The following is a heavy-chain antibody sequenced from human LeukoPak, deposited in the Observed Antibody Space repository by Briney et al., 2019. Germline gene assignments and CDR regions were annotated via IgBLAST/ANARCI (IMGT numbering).Heavy chain of an antibody. CDR1: GFIVSHNY. Sequence: GGSLRLSCAASGFIVSHNYMTWVRQAPGKGLEWVSLTYTSGSTYYADSVKDRFTISRDNSQNTLFLQMNSLRAEDTAVYYCARYSSGWSTGAYGMDVWGQGTTVTVSS. J-gene: IGHJ6*02. CDR2: TYTSGST. CDR3: ARYSSGWSTGAYGMDV. V-gene: IGHV3-66*01. D-gene: IGHD6-19*01.